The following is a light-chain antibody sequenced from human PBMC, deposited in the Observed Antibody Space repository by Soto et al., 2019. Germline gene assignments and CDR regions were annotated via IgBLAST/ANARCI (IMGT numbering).Light chain of an antibody. V-gene: IGKV1-39*01. J-gene: IGKJ5*01. CDR2: ASS. CDR3: QQTYSTPIT. Sequence: DIQMTQSPSSLSASVGDRVTITCRASQTISNTLNWYQQRPGKHPNLLIYASSTLQSGVPPRFSGGGSGTEFTLTISSLQPEDFATYYCQQTYSTPITFGLGTRLEIK. CDR1: QTISNT.